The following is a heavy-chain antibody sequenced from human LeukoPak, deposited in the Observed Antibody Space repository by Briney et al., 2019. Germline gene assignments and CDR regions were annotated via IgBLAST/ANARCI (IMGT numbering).Heavy chain of an antibody. J-gene: IGHJ4*02. D-gene: IGHD4-23*01. CDR1: GGSISGYY. V-gene: IGHV4-59*01. CDR2: MYYSGSS. CDR3: ARDSGDYGGNPYYFDY. Sequence: PSETLSLTXTVSGGSISGYYWNWIRQAPGKGLEWLGYMYYSGSSTYNPSLKSRVSISVDTSKNQFSLKLNSVTAADTAIYYCARDSGDYGGNPYYFDYWGPGTLVTVSS.